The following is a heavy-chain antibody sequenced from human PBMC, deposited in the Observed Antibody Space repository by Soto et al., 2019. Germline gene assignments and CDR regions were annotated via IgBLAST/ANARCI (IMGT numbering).Heavy chain of an antibody. CDR1: GFTFSSYA. J-gene: IGHJ4*02. CDR3: AKDPQLRPAADFDY. V-gene: IGHV3-23*01. Sequence: GGSLRLSXAASGFTFSSYAMSWVRQAPGKGLEWVSAISGSGGSTYYADSVKGRFTISRDNSKNTLYLQMNSLRAEDTAVYYCAKDPQLRPAADFDYWGQGTLVTVSS. D-gene: IGHD2-2*01. CDR2: ISGSGGST.